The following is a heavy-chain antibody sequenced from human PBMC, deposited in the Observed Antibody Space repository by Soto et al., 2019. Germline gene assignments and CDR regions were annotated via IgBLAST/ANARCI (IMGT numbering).Heavy chain of an antibody. CDR2: INPNSGGT. D-gene: IGHD3-10*01. V-gene: IGHV1-2*04. J-gene: IGHJ5*02. CDR3: ARERAGALLWFGDPAAGFDP. CDR1: GYTFTGYY. Sequence: GASVKVSCKASGYTFTGYYMHWVRQAPGQGLEWMGWINPNSGGTNYAQKFQGWVTMTRDTSISTAYMELSRLRSDDTAVYYCARERAGALLWFGDPAAGFDPWGQGTLVTVSS.